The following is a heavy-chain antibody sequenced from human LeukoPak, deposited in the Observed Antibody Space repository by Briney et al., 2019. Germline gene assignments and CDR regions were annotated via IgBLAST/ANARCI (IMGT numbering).Heavy chain of an antibody. D-gene: IGHD4-17*01. Sequence: GGSLRLSCAASGFTFSSFGMHWVRQAPGKGLEWVAIIWYDGNNKYYADSVKGRFTISRDNSKNMLYLQMNSLRAEDTAVYYCAKGQGIGDYASTDYWGQGTLVTVSS. CDR3: AKGQGIGDYASTDY. CDR1: GFTFSSFG. J-gene: IGHJ4*02. CDR2: IWYDGNNK. V-gene: IGHV3-33*06.